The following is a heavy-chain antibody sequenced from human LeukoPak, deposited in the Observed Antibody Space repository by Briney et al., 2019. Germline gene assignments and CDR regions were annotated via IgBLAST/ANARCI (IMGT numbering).Heavy chain of an antibody. CDR1: GGSISSYY. CDR2: IYTSGST. J-gene: IGHJ6*03. V-gene: IGHV4-4*07. CDR3: AGPGVYGFGDQRRDYYYYYMDV. Sequence: KTSETLSLTCTVSGGSISSYYWSWIRQPAGKGLEWIGRIYTSGSTNYSPSLKSRVTMSVDTSKNQFSLKLSSVTAADTAVYYCAGPGVYGFGDQRRDYYYYYMDVWGKGTTVTVSS. D-gene: IGHD3-10*01.